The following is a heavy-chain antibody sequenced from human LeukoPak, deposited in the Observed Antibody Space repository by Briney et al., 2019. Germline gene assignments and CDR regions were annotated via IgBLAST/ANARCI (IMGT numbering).Heavy chain of an antibody. CDR1: GFTFSSYA. D-gene: IGHD3-3*01. CDR2: ISYDGSNK. Sequence: GALRLSCAASGFTFSSYAMHWVRQAPGKGLEWVAVISYDGSNKYYADSVKGRFTFSRDNSKNTLYLQMNSLRAEDTAVYYCAKVWDYDFWSGYTLDAFDIWGQGTMVTVSS. V-gene: IGHV3-30-3*01. CDR3: AKVWDYDFWSGYTLDAFDI. J-gene: IGHJ3*02.